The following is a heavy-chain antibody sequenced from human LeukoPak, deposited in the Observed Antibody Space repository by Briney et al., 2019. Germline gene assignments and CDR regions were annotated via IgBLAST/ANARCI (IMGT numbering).Heavy chain of an antibody. Sequence: KPSETLSLTCTVSGGSISTSNYYSGWIRQPPGKGLEWIGYISNSGSTYYNPSLKSRVTISVDTSKNQFSLKLSSVTAADTAVYYCARDRHKLVDVVAGTLDYWGQGTLVTVSS. CDR1: GGSISTSNYY. D-gene: IGHD6-19*01. V-gene: IGHV4-39*07. J-gene: IGHJ4*02. CDR3: ARDRHKLVDVVAGTLDY. CDR2: ISNSGST.